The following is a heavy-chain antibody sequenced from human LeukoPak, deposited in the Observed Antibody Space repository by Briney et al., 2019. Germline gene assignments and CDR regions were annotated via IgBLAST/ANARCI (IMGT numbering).Heavy chain of an antibody. CDR1: GGSFSDYR. CDR2: INHSGST. J-gene: IGHJ4*02. D-gene: IGHD3-3*01. V-gene: IGHV4-34*01. CDR3: ARDGGITIFGVVSPFDY. Sequence: SETLSLTCAVYGGSFSDYRWSWIRQPPGKGLEWIGEINHSGSTNYNPSLKSRVTISVDTSKKQFSLKLTSVTAADTAVYYCARDGGITIFGVVSPFDYWGQGTLVTVSS.